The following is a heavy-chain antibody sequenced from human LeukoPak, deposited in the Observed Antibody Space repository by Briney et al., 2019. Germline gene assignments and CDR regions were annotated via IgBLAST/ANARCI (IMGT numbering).Heavy chain of an antibody. Sequence: GGSLRLSCAASGFTFSSYWMSWVRQAPGKGLEWVANIKKDGSEKYYADSVKGRFTISRDNGKNSLDLQMSSLRADDTAVYYCARDTLGEGEDANYAVYYFDYWGQGTVVTVSS. CDR2: IKKDGSEK. CDR3: ARDTLGEGEDANYAVYYFDY. J-gene: IGHJ4*02. CDR1: GFTFSSYW. D-gene: IGHD4/OR15-4a*01. V-gene: IGHV3-7*01.